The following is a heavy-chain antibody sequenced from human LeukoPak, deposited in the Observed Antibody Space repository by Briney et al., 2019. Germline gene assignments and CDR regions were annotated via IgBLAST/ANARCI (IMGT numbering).Heavy chain of an antibody. J-gene: IGHJ4*02. Sequence: SETLSLTCTVSGGSISSISFHWAWIRQPPGKGLEWIGSIYYSGSTYYNPSLRSRVTISVDTSMNQFSLKLNSVTAADTAVYYCARLASTCTGGSCYEYYFDYWGQGTLVTVSS. CDR3: ARLASTCTGGSCYEYYFDY. V-gene: IGHV4-39*01. CDR2: IYYSGST. D-gene: IGHD2-15*01. CDR1: GGSISSISFH.